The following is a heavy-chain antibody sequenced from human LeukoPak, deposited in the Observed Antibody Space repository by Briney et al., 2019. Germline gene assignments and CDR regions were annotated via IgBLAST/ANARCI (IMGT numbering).Heavy chain of an antibody. J-gene: IGHJ4*02. CDR3: ARLSDYDSGSYIDF. Sequence: GESLKISCKGSGYSFTSYWIGWVRQMPGKGLEWMGIIYPGDSDTRYSPSFQDQVSMSADKSISTVYVQWSSLRASDTAMYYCARLSDYDSGSYIDFWGQGSPVTVSS. V-gene: IGHV5-51*01. CDR2: IYPGDSDT. D-gene: IGHD3-10*01. CDR1: GYSFTSYW.